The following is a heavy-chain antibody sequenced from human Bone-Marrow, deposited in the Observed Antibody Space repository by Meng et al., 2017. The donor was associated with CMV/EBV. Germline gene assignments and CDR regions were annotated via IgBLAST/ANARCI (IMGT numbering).Heavy chain of an antibody. CDR2: ISSSSGTI. CDR3: AREKLLAK. CDR1: GFTFSTYS. D-gene: IGHD3-3*01. V-gene: IGHV3-48*04. Sequence: GESLKISCAASGFTFSTYSMNWVRQAPGKGLEWVSYISSSSGTIYYADSVKGRFTISRDNAKNSLYLQMNSLRAEDTAVYYCAREKLLAKWGQGTLVTVAS. J-gene: IGHJ4*02.